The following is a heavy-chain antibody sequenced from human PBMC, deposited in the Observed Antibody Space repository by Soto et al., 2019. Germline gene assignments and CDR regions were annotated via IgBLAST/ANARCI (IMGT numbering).Heavy chain of an antibody. Sequence: PSETLSLTCPVSGGSISSSSYYWGWIRQPPGKGLEWIRSIYYSGSTYYNPSLKSRVTISVDTSKNQFSLKLSSVTAADTAVYYCARLPPHYSSSWFLHNYYYYGMDVWGQGTTVTVSS. V-gene: IGHV4-39*01. D-gene: IGHD6-13*01. J-gene: IGHJ6*02. CDR1: GGSISSSSYY. CDR2: IYYSGST. CDR3: ARLPPHYSSSWFLHNYYYYGMDV.